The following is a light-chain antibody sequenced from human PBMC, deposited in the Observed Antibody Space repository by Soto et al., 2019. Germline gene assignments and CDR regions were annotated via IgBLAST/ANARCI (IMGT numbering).Light chain of an antibody. CDR2: EVS. J-gene: IGLJ1*01. V-gene: IGLV2-14*01. CDR1: SSDVGSYDH. CDR3: ISYTGSSTSYV. Sequence: QSALTQPASVSGSPGQSITISCSGTSSDVGSYDHVAWYQPFPGKTPKLMIYEVSNRPSGVSSRFSGSKSGNTASLTISGLQAEDEADYYCISYTGSSTSYVVGSGTKVTVL.